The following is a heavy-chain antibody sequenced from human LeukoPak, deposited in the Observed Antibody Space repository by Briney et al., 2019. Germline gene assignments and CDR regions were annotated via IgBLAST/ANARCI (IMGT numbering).Heavy chain of an antibody. CDR1: GLTFISYR. D-gene: IGHD6-6*01. V-gene: IGHV3-7*01. J-gene: IGHJ6*03. CDR3: ARADSSIAARLSRSSIFNYYYYMDV. Sequence: PGGSLRLSCAASGLTFISYRMSWVRQAPGKGLEWVANIKQDGSEKYYVDSVKGRFTISRDNAKNSLYLQMNSLRAEDTAVYYCARADSSIAARLSRSSIFNYYYYMDVWGKGTTVTVSS. CDR2: IKQDGSEK.